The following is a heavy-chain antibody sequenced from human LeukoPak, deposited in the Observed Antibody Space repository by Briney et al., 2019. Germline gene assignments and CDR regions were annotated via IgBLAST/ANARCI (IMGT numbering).Heavy chain of an antibody. J-gene: IGHJ6*02. CDR2: ISGSGGSI. CDR3: AKRDSSRSMDV. CDR1: GFTVSLYY. Sequence: GGSLRLSCAASGFTVSLYYMTWVRQAPGKGLEWVSVISGSGGSIYDADSVKGWFTISRDNSKNTLYLQMNSPSPEDTAVYYCAKRDSSRSMDVWGQGTTVTVSS. V-gene: IGHV3-23*01. D-gene: IGHD3-22*01.